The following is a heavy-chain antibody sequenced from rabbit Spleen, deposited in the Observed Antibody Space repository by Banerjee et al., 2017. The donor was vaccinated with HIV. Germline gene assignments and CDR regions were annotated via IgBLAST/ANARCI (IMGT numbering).Heavy chain of an antibody. D-gene: IGHD7-1*01. Sequence: QEQLEESGGGLVQPGGSLKLSCKASGFAFSSCAMAWVRQAPGKVLEWIARIYTGSSGNTYYANWAKGRFTISKTSSTTGTLQMTSLTAADTATYFCSRDDTTDRYTTLRGPGTLVTVS. V-gene: IGHV1S45*01. J-gene: IGHJ4*01. CDR2: IYTGSSGNT. CDR1: GFAFSSCA. CDR3: SRDDTTDRYTTL.